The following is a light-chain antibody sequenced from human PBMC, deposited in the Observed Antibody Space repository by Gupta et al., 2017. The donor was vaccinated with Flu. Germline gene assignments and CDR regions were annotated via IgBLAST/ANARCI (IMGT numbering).Light chain of an antibody. Sequence: QKPGQAPQLLIHGASRLQGGVPSRFSGTYSGPDFTLTISSLQPEDFATYFCQQTYSTPHTFGQGTKLDIK. CDR2: GAS. CDR3: QQTYSTPHT. J-gene: IGKJ2*01. V-gene: IGKV1-39*01.